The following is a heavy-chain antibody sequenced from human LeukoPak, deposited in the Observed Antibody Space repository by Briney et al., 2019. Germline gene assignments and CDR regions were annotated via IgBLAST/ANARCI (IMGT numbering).Heavy chain of an antibody. CDR3: ARDLDY. Sequence: GGSLRLSRAASGFTFSTYAVTWVRQAPGKGLEWVSTISGSGDSTYYADSVKGRFTISRDNAKNSLYLQMNSLRAEDTAVYYCARDLDYWGQGTLVTVSS. J-gene: IGHJ4*02. V-gene: IGHV3-23*01. CDR2: ISGSGDST. CDR1: GFTFSTYA.